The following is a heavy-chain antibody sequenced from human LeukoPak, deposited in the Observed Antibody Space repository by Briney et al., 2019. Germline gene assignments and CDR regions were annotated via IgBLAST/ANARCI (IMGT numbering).Heavy chain of an antibody. V-gene: IGHV1-69*04. CDR1: GGTFSSYA. CDR2: IIPILGIA. Sequence: ASVKVSCKASGGTFSSYAISWVRQAPGQGLEWMGRIIPILGIANYAQKFQGRVTITADKPTSTAYMELSSLRSEDTAVYYCARLSYGDYGKPYDYWGQGTLVTVSS. J-gene: IGHJ4*02. CDR3: ARLSYGDYGKPYDY. D-gene: IGHD4-17*01.